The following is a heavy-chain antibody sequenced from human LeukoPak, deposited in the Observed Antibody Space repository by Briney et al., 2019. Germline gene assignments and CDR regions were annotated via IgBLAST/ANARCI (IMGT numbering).Heavy chain of an antibody. D-gene: IGHD3-3*01. Sequence: ASVKVSCKASGGTFSSYAISWVRQAPGQGLEWMGWMNPNSGNTGYAQKFQGRVTITRNTSISTAYMELSSLRSEDTAVYYCATVQPFWSGYYCFDYWGQGTLVTVSS. V-gene: IGHV1-8*03. CDR3: ATVQPFWSGYYCFDY. CDR2: MNPNSGNT. CDR1: GGTFSSYA. J-gene: IGHJ4*02.